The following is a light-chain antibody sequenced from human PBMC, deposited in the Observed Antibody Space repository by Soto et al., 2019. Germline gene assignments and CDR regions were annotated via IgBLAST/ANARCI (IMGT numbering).Light chain of an antibody. V-gene: IGLV2-8*01. Sequence: QSALTQPPSASGSPGQSVTISCTGTSRDVGDYNYVSWYQQHPGKAPKLMIYEVNKRPSGVPDRFSGSKAGNTASLTVFGLHAEDEADYYCSSYAGSDVFVFGTGTKLTVL. CDR1: SRDVGDYNY. J-gene: IGLJ1*01. CDR3: SSYAGSDVFV. CDR2: EVN.